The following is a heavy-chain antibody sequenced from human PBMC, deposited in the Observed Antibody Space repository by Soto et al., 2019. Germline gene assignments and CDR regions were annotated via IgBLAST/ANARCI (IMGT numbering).Heavy chain of an antibody. CDR2: INPSGGST. CDR3: ARAPRPYCSSTSCYLFF. Sequence: ASVKVSCKASGYTFTSYYMHWVRQAPGQGLEWMGIINPSGGSTSYAQKFQGRVTMTRDTSTSTVYMELSSLRSEDTAVYYCARAPRPYCSSTSCYLFFWGQGTLVTVSS. D-gene: IGHD2-2*01. J-gene: IGHJ4*02. CDR1: GYTFTSYY. V-gene: IGHV1-46*01.